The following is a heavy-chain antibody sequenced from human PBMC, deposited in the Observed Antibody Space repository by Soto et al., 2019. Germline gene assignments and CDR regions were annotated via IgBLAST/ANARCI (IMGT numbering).Heavy chain of an antibody. D-gene: IGHD3-3*01. CDR3: ARRFLEWLSPHTTRPYGMDV. Sequence: QVQLVESGGGVVQPGRSLRLSCAASGFTFSSYAMHWVRQAPGKGLEWVAVISYDGSNKYYADSVKGRFTISRDNSKNTLYLQMNSLRAEDTAVYYCARRFLEWLSPHTTRPYGMDVWGQGPRSPSP. CDR2: ISYDGSNK. CDR1: GFTFSSYA. V-gene: IGHV3-30-3*01. J-gene: IGHJ6*02.